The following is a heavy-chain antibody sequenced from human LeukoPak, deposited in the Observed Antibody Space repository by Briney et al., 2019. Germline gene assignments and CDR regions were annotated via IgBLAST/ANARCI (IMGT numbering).Heavy chain of an antibody. V-gene: IGHV3-30*18. CDR3: AKERTQRGSVHAFDI. CDR1: GFTFSSYG. J-gene: IGHJ3*02. Sequence: GGSLRLSCAASGFTFSSYGMHWVRQAPGKGLEWVAVISYDGSNKYYADSVKGRFTISRDNSKNTLYLRMNSLRAEDTAVYYCAKERTQRGSVHAFDIWGQGTMVTVSS. CDR2: ISYDGSNK. D-gene: IGHD3-16*01.